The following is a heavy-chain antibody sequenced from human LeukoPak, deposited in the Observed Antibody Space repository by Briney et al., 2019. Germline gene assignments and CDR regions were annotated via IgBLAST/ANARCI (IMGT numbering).Heavy chain of an antibody. J-gene: IGHJ4*02. D-gene: IGHD3-10*01. CDR1: GFIFSDYG. Sequence: GGPLRLSCVASGFIFSDYGIQWVRQAPGKVLELVAVISYDGSNKYYADSVKGRFTISRDNSKNTLYLQMNSLRAEDTAVYYCARETLRGRGYYFDYWGQGTLVTVSS. V-gene: IGHV3-30*03. CDR3: ARETLRGRGYYFDY. CDR2: ISYDGSNK.